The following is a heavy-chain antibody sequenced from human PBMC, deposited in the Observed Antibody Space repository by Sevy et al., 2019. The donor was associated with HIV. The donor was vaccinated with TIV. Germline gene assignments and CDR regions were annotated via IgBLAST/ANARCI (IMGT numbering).Heavy chain of an antibody. J-gene: IGHJ4*02. CDR3: ASEGPSYYDRSGYYRFDY. V-gene: IGHV4-59*01. D-gene: IGHD3-22*01. CDR1: GGSISSYY. CDR2: FYYSGKN. Sequence: SETLSLTCSVSGGSISSYYWSWIRQPPGKGLEWIESFYYSGKNIYSPSLKSRVTISVDSSKNQFSLKLRSVTAADTAVYYCASEGPSYYDRSGYYRFDYWGQGTLVTVSS.